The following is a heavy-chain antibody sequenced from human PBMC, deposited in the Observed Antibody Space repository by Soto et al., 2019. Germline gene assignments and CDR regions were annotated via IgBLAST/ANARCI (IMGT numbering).Heavy chain of an antibody. D-gene: IGHD3-22*01. CDR3: AKIESRFFYDSTGYYPFDY. CDR2: LSGSGVST. J-gene: IGHJ4*02. CDR1: GFTFRNYA. V-gene: IGHV3-23*01. Sequence: AGSLRLSCAASGFTFRNYAMTWVRQAPGKGLEWVSALSGSGVSTYYADSVMGRFTISRDNSKNTVYLQMNSLRAEDTAVYYCAKIESRFFYDSTGYYPFDYWGQGTLVTVSS.